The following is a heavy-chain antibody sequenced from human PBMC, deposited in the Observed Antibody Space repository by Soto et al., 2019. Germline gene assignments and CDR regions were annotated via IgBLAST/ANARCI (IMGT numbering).Heavy chain of an antibody. Sequence: QVQLVESGGGVVQPGRSLRLSCAASGFTFSSYGMHWVRQAPGKGLEWVAVISYDGSNKYYADSVKGRFTISRDNSKNELYLQMNSLRAEDTAVYYCAKDGFVYSSSWYTNWFDPWGQGTLVTVSS. CDR2: ISYDGSNK. CDR3: AKDGFVYSSSWYTNWFDP. V-gene: IGHV3-30*18. CDR1: GFTFSSYG. D-gene: IGHD6-13*01. J-gene: IGHJ5*02.